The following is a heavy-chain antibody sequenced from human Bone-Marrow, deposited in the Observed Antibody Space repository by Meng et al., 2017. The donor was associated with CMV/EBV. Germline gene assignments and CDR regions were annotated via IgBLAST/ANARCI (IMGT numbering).Heavy chain of an antibody. Sequence: TVSGCSVSSGSYYWSWIRQPPGKGLEWIGYIYYSGSTNYIPSLKSRVTISVDTSKNQFSLKLSSVTAADTAVYCCATLLSWGYFDYWGQGTLVTVSS. CDR2: IYYSGST. V-gene: IGHV4-61*01. D-gene: IGHD1-26*01. CDR1: GCSVSSGSYY. CDR3: ATLLSWGYFDY. J-gene: IGHJ4*02.